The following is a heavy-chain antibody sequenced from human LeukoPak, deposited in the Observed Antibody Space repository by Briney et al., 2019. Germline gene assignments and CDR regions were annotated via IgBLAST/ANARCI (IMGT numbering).Heavy chain of an antibody. CDR3: ARDLRYSYGIPPPIDY. CDR1: GFTVSSNY. D-gene: IGHD5-18*01. V-gene: IGHV3-66*01. CDR2: IYSGGST. Sequence: GGPLRLSCAASGFTVSSNYMSWVRQAPGKGLEWVSVIYSGGSTYYADSVKGRFTISRDNSKNTLYLQMNSLRAEDTAVYYCARDLRYSYGIPPPIDYWGQGTLVTVSS. J-gene: IGHJ4*02.